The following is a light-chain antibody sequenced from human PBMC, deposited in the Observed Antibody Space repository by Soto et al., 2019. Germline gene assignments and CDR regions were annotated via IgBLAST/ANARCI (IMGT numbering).Light chain of an antibody. CDR3: ASFRSGTILV. CDR2: EVN. Sequence: QSALTQPASVSGSPGQSVTISCTGPRSDIGDSNFISWYQQSPGKAPRLLIYEVNNRPSGVSRRFSGSKAGNTASLTISGLLPEDEDDYLCASFRSGTILVFGSGTKVTV. CDR1: RSDIGDSNF. V-gene: IGLV2-14*01. J-gene: IGLJ1*01.